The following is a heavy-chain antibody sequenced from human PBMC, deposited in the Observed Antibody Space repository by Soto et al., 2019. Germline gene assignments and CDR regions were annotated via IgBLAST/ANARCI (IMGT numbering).Heavy chain of an antibody. CDR2: IIPIFGIT. CDR3: ARDPRSITGTTSSEDFQH. J-gene: IGHJ1*01. Sequence: QAQLMQSGAEVKEPGSSVKVSCKASGGTFSGYAISWVRQAPGQGLEWLGGIIPIFGITNYAKKFQNRLTIAADESSATVYMDLRSLTSEDSAIYYCARDPRSITGTTSSEDFQHWGQGTLDSGS. CDR1: GGTFSGYA. V-gene: IGHV1-69*01. D-gene: IGHD1-1*01.